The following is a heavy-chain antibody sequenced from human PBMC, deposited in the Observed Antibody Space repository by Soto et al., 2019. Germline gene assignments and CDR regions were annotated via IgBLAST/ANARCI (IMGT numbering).Heavy chain of an antibody. V-gene: IGHV1-69*01. Sequence: QVQLVQSGAEMQQPGASVRVSCKASGGTFSKYAFSWVRQAPGQGLEWLGGTIPMFGTPNYAQKFQGRVGLPGGELTGSVQIEVGRLGSEDTALFFWAGPLRARNYFYGKAVWGQGTTVTVSS. CDR1: GGTFSKYA. CDR2: TIPMFGTP. D-gene: IGHD2-15*01. J-gene: IGHJ6*02. CDR3: AGPLRARNYFYGKAV.